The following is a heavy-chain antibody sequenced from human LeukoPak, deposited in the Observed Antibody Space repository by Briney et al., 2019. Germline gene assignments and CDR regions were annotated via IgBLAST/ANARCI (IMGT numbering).Heavy chain of an antibody. CDR2: IFGSGDF. CDR3: AREKDTGSNHAKIRYDI. Sequence: PSETLSLTCTVSGGSLSDYYWSWIRQPPGKGLERIGWIFGSGDFNYNPSLKSRLSISVDTSNNQFSLKLTSATAADTAVYYCAREKDTGSNHAKIRYDIWGQGTMVTVSS. CDR1: GGSLSDYY. J-gene: IGHJ3*02. D-gene: IGHD1-26*01. V-gene: IGHV4-59*01.